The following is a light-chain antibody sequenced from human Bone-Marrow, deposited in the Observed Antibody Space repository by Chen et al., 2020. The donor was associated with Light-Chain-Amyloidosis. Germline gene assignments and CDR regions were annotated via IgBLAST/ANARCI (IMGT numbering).Light chain of an antibody. CDR2: GSS. V-gene: IGKV3-20*01. CDR3: QQYGTSPLT. J-gene: IGKJ4*01. CDR1: QTISSNY. Sequence: EIVLTQSPGTLSLSPVEGANLSCRASQTISSNYLTWYQQKFGQAPRLLIYGSSSRATGIPDRVTGSGSGTDFTLAINRLEPEDFAMYYCQQYGTSPLTFGGGTKVEIK.